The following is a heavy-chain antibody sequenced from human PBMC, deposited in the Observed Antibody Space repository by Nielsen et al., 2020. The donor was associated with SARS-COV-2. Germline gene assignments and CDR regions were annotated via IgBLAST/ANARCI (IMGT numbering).Heavy chain of an antibody. J-gene: IGHJ4*02. Sequence: GESLKISCAASGFTFSNYWMNWVRQAPGKGLVWVSRINSDGRSTNYADSVKGRFTISRDNSKNTLYLQMNSLRAEDTAVYYCAKGSRSIVGATTGFDYWGQGTLVTVSS. CDR3: AKGSRSIVGATTGFDY. D-gene: IGHD1-26*01. CDR2: INSDGRST. V-gene: IGHV3-74*01. CDR1: GFTFSNYW.